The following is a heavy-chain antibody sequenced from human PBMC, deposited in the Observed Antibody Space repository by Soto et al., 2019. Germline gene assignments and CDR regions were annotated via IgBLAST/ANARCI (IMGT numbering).Heavy chain of an antibody. CDR3: ARYDGRKDYGLDV. CDR1: GYTFSSYG. CDR2: ISGDNGDT. Sequence: QLVQFRPELKKPGASVRVSCTASGYTFSSYGISWVRQAPGQGLEWMAWISGDNGDTNYAQNFQGRLTMTTDTSTSTVYMELRSLRSDDTAVYYCARYDGRKDYGLDVWGQGTPVTVSS. V-gene: IGHV1-18*01. J-gene: IGHJ6*02. D-gene: IGHD3-3*01.